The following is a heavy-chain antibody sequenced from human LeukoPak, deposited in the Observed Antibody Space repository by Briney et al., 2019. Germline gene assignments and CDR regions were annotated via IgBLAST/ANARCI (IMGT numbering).Heavy chain of an antibody. CDR2: INPSGGST. CDR1: GYTFTSYY. D-gene: IGHD6-6*01. Sequence: ASVKVSCKASGYTFTSYYMHWVRQAPGQGLEWMGIINPSGGSTSYAQKFQGRVTMTRDTSISTAYMELSRLRSDDTAVYYCARDQSSSPRGGYYYYYYGMDVWGQGTTVTVSS. V-gene: IGHV1-46*01. CDR3: ARDQSSSPRGGYYYYYYGMDV. J-gene: IGHJ6*02.